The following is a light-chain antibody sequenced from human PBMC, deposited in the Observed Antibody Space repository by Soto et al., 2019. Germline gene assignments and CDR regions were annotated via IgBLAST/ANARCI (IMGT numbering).Light chain of an antibody. V-gene: IGLV1-40*01. CDR2: GHN. J-gene: IGLJ3*02. CDR3: QSYDNSLSGSGV. CDR1: TSNIGAGYE. Sequence: QSVLTQPPSVSGAPGQRVTISCTGSTSNIGAGYEVHWYQQLPGTAPKLLVSGHNIRPSGVPDRFSGFKSGASASLVITELQAEDEADYYCQSYDNSLSGSGVFGGGTKLTVL.